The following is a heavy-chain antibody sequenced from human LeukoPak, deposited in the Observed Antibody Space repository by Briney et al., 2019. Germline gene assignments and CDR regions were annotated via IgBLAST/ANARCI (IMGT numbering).Heavy chain of an antibody. V-gene: IGHV4-39*07. J-gene: IGHJ3*02. CDR2: IYYSGST. CDR3: ARGGLYGVIDAFDI. Sequence: SETLSLTCTVSGGSISSSGYYWGWIRQPPGKGLEWIGSIYYSGSTYYNPSLKSRVTISVDTSKNQFSLKLSSVTAADTAVYYCARGGLYGVIDAFDIWGQGTMVTVSS. D-gene: IGHD4-17*01. CDR1: GGSISSSGYY.